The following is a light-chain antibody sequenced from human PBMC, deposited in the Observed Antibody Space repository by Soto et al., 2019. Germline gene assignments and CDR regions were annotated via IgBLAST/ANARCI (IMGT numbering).Light chain of an antibody. Sequence: QSVLTQPPSASGTPGQRVTISCSGSSSNMGSNTVNWYQQLPGTAPKLLIYSDNQRPSGVPDRFSGSKSGTSASRAITGLQSEDEADYYCAAWDGSRHHIFFGGGTQLTVL. CDR3: AAWDGSRHHIF. V-gene: IGLV1-44*01. CDR1: SSNMGSNT. J-gene: IGLJ2*01. CDR2: SDN.